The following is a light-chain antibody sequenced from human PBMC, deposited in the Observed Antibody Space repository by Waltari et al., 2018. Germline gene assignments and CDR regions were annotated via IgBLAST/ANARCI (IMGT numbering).Light chain of an antibody. CDR3: QQYNDWPYT. J-gene: IGKJ2*01. CDR2: EAS. V-gene: IGKV3D-15*01. CDR1: QSVRSD. Sequence: RVMTQSPASLSVSPGERVTLSCRASQSVRSDLAWFQQKPGRAPRLLIHEASTRVNCNTPRFSASGSGTEFTLTIGSLQSEDFAIYYCQQYNDWPYTFGQGSKLEIK.